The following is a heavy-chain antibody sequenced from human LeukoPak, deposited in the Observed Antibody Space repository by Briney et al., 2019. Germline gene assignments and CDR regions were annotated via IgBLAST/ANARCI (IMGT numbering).Heavy chain of an antibody. CDR2: ISGSGGIT. CDR1: GFTFSSYA. CDR3: AKGRQLVYFDY. V-gene: IGHV3-23*01. J-gene: IGHJ4*02. D-gene: IGHD6-13*01. Sequence: GGSLRLFCAASGFTFSSYAMSWVRQAPGKGLEWVSLISGSGGITYYADSVKGRFTISRDNSKNTLYLQMNSLRAEDTAVYYCAKGRQLVYFDYWGQGILVTVSS.